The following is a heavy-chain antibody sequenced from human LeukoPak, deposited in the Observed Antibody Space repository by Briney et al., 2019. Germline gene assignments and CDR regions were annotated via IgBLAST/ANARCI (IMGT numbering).Heavy chain of an antibody. V-gene: IGHV3-48*01. CDR1: GFRFSSYD. J-gene: IGHJ5*01. Sequence: HTRGSLRLSCVGSGFRFSSYDMNWVRQAPGRGLEWLSYLTRTSSATWYADSVKGRFTIFRDNAKSSLYLQMNSLRVEDTAVYYCATGGSEYRSDWFDSWGQGTLVNVAS. CDR2: LTRTSSAT. D-gene: IGHD5-18*01. CDR3: ATGGSEYRSDWFDS.